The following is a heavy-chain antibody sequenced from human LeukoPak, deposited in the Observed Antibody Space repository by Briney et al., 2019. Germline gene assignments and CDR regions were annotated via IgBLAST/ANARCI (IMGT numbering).Heavy chain of an antibody. J-gene: IGHJ4*02. CDR1: GFTFSSYA. CDR3: ARDFNGAFDY. CDR2: ISYDGSNK. Sequence: PGGSLRLSCAASGFTFSSYAMPWVRQAPGKGLEWVAVISYDGSNKYYADSVKGRFTISRDNSKNTLYLQMNSLRAEDTAVYYCARDFNGAFDYWGQGTLVTVSS. V-gene: IGHV3-30-3*01.